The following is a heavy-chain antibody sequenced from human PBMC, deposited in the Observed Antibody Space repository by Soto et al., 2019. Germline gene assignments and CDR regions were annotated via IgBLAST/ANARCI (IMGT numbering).Heavy chain of an antibody. CDR1: GYTFTTYA. CDR2: INAGNGNT. Sequence: ASVKVSCKASGYTFTTYAMHWVRQAPGQRLEWMGWINAGNGNTKYSQKFQGRVTITRDTSASTAYMELSSLRSEDTAVYYCARDRYYGSGRYNHFDFWGQGTLVTVSS. V-gene: IGHV1-3*01. CDR3: ARDRYYGSGRYNHFDF. D-gene: IGHD3-10*01. J-gene: IGHJ4*02.